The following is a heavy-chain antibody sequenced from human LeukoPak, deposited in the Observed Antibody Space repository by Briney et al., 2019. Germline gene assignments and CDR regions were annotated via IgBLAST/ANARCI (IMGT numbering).Heavy chain of an antibody. CDR2: IYYIGST. D-gene: IGHD3-10*01. V-gene: IGHV4-30-4*08. J-gene: IGHJ4*02. CDR1: GGSLSRCDYY. CDR3: ASVILWFGELLVDY. Sequence: TLSLTCTVYGGSLSRCDYYWSWIRQPPGKGLEWIGYIYYIGSTYYNPSLKSRVTISVDTSKNQFSLKLSSVTAADTAVYYCASVILWFGELLVDYWGQGTLVTVSS.